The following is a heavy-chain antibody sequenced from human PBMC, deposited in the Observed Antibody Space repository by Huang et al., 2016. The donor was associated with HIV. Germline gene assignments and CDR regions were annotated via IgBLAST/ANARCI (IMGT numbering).Heavy chain of an antibody. V-gene: IGHV4-34*01. D-gene: IGHD3-10*01. CDR1: GGSFSGYY. CDR2: ITHSGNT. J-gene: IGHJ4*02. Sequence: QVQLHQWGAGLLKPSETLSLTCAVYGGSFSGYYWRWIRQPPGKGLEWIGEITHSGNTNYNPSHKSRVTISEETSKKQFSLKLSSVTAADTAVYYCARAPHYGSGSYYYWGQGTLVTVSS. CDR3: ARAPHYGSGSYYY.